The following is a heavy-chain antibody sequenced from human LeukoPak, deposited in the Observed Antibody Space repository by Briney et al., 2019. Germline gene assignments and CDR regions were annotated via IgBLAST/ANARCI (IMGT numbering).Heavy chain of an antibody. J-gene: IGHJ3*02. Sequence: TSVKVSCKASGFTFTSSAVQWVRQARGQRLEWIGWIVVGSGNTNYAQKFQERVTITRDMSTSTAYMELSSLRSEDTAVYYCAADPDIVVVPAAGDDAFDIWGQGTMVTVSS. V-gene: IGHV1-58*01. CDR3: AADPDIVVVPAAGDDAFDI. CDR1: GFTFTSSA. CDR2: IVVGSGNT. D-gene: IGHD2-2*01.